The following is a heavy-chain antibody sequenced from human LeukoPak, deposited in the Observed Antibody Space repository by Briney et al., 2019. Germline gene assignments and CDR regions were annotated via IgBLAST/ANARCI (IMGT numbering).Heavy chain of an antibody. D-gene: IGHD3-10*02. V-gene: IGHV4-4*07. CDR2: IYTSGST. Sequence: SETLSLTCTVSGYSISSGYYWAWIRQPAGKGLEWIGRIYTSGSTNYNPSLKSRVTMSVDTSKNQFSLKLSSVTAADTAVYYCAELGITMIGGVWGKGTTVTISS. J-gene: IGHJ6*04. CDR1: GYSISSGYY. CDR3: AELGITMIGGV.